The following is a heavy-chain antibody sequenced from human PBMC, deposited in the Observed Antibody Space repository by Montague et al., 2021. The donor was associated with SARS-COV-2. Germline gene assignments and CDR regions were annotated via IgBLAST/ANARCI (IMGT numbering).Heavy chain of an antibody. CDR2: SYYSGTT. J-gene: IGHJ3*02. Sequence: SETLSLTCTVSGDSFNSPKYYCAWIRQPPGKGLEWIGSSYYSGTTXDXXXXRXQVTMSVDTSKTQFSLKMNSVTAADMAVYYCARGSYGSGSYHAFDIWSQGTVVAVSS. CDR1: GDSFNSPKYY. D-gene: IGHD3-10*01. V-gene: IGHV4-39*01. CDR3: ARGSYGSGSYHAFDI.